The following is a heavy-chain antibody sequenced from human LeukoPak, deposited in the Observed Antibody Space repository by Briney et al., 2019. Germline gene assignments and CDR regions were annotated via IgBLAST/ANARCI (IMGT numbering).Heavy chain of an antibody. V-gene: IGHV3-21*01. CDR1: GFTFSSYS. D-gene: IGHD6-13*01. CDR2: ISSSSSYI. Sequence: PGGSLRLSCAASGFTFSSYSMNWVRQAPGKGLEWVSSISSSSSYIYYADSVKGRFTISRDNAKNSLYLQMNSLRAEDTAVYYCARDLGVSSSWYVAFDIWGQGTMVTVSS. J-gene: IGHJ3*02. CDR3: ARDLGVSSSWYVAFDI.